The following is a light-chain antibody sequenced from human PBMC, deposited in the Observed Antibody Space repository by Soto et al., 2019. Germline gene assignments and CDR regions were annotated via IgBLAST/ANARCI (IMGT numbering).Light chain of an antibody. CDR1: QSISSY. J-gene: IGKJ1*01. V-gene: IGKV1-39*01. Sequence: DIQMTQSPSSLSASVGDRVTITCRASQSISSYLNWYQQKPGKAPKLLISAASSLQSGVPSRFSGSGSGTDFTLTISSLQPEDFAIYYCQQSYSTPRTFGQGTKVEIK. CDR3: QQSYSTPRT. CDR2: AAS.